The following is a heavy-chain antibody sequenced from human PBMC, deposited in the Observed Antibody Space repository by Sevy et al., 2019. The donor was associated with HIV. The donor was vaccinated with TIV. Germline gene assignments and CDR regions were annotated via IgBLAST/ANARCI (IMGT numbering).Heavy chain of an antibody. CDR3: ARCPDYGGNSGYFQH. CDR2: IWYDGSNK. J-gene: IGHJ1*01. CDR1: GFTFSSYW. D-gene: IGHD4-17*01. Sequence: GGSLRLSCAASGFTFSSYWMSWVRQAPGKGLEWVAVIWYDGSNKYYADSVKGRFTISRDNSKNTLYLQMNSLRAEDTAVYYCARCPDYGGNSGYFQHWGQGTLVTVSS. V-gene: IGHV3-33*08.